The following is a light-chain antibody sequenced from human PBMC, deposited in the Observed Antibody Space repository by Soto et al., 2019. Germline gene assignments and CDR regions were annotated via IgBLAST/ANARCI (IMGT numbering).Light chain of an antibody. CDR1: NSNIGSNT. Sequence: QAVVTQPPSASGTPGQRVTISCSGSNSNIGSNTVNWYQHLPGTAPKLLIYANNQRPSGVPDRFSGSKSDTSASLAISGLQSEDEADYYCATWDASLNGYVFGTGTKLTVL. CDR3: ATWDASLNGYV. J-gene: IGLJ1*01. V-gene: IGLV1-44*01. CDR2: ANN.